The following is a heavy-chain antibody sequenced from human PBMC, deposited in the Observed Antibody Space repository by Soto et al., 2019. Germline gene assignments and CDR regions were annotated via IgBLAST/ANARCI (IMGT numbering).Heavy chain of an antibody. D-gene: IGHD5-12*01. Sequence: EASVKVSCKASGYTFTSYDINWVRQATGQGLEWMGWMNPNSGNTGYAQKFQGRVTMTRNTSISTAYMELSSLRSEDTAVYYCARGAVDIVATIDYYYYYGMDVWGQGTTVTVSS. V-gene: IGHV1-8*01. CDR1: GYTFTSYD. CDR3: ARGAVDIVATIDYYYYYGMDV. CDR2: MNPNSGNT. J-gene: IGHJ6*02.